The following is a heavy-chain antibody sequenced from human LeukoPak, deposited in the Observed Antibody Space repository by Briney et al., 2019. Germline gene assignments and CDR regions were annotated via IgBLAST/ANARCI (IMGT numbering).Heavy chain of an antibody. V-gene: IGHV3-23*01. Sequence: PGGSLRLSCAASGFSFTNYGMAWVRQAPGKGLEWLSAINGIGASTYYADSVQGRFTISRDNSKNTLYLQMNSLRAEDTAVYFCAKDREVFYYSFAMDVWGQGTTVTVSS. CDR1: GFSFTNYG. J-gene: IGHJ6*02. CDR2: INGIGAST. CDR3: AKDREVFYYSFAMDV.